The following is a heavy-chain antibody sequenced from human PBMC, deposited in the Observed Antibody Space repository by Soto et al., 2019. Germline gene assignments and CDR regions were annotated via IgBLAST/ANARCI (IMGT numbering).Heavy chain of an antibody. Sequence: TLSLTCAISGDSVSSNSAAWNWIRQSPSRGLEWLGRTYYRSKWYNDYAVSVKSRITINPDTSKNQFSLQLNSVTPEDTAVYYCASRYSSSWSDAFDIWGQGTMVTVSS. CDR1: GDSVSSNSAA. CDR3: ASRYSSSWSDAFDI. D-gene: IGHD6-13*01. CDR2: TYYRSKWYN. J-gene: IGHJ3*02. V-gene: IGHV6-1*01.